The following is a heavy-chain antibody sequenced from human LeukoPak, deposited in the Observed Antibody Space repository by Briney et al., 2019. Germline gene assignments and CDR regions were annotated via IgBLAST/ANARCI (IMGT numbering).Heavy chain of an antibody. Sequence: GGPLRLSCAASGFTFSSYAMHWVRQAPGKGLEWVAVISYDGSNKYYADSVKGRFTISRDNSKNTLYLQMNSLRAEDTAVYYCARDESTGRIAVAGKRYWGQGTLVTVSS. CDR2: ISYDGSNK. D-gene: IGHD6-19*01. CDR1: GFTFSSYA. CDR3: ARDESTGRIAVAGKRY. V-gene: IGHV3-30*04. J-gene: IGHJ4*02.